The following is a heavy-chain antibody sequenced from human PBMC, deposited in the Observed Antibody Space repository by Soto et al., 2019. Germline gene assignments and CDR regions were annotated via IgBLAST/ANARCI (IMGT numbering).Heavy chain of an antibody. CDR3: ARGIGRSDSQYFDY. Sequence: QVQLVESGGGVVQPGRSLRLSCAASGFTFRSFGMQWVRQAPVKGLEWVAVIWYDGSNKYYADPVRGRFTISRDNSKNTLCLQMSSLRAEDTAVYYCARGIGRSDSQYFDYWGQGTLVTVSS. CDR2: IWYDGSNK. CDR1: GFTFRSFG. D-gene: IGHD1-26*01. J-gene: IGHJ4*02. V-gene: IGHV3-33*01.